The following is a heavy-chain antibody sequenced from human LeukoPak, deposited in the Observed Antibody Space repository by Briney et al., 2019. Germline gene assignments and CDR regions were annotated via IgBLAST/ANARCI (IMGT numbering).Heavy chain of an antibody. V-gene: IGHV3-7*01. CDR1: GFTFSSYE. J-gene: IGHJ6*04. CDR3: AKGVDV. Sequence: GGSLRLSCAASGFTFSSYEMNWVRQAPGKGLEWVANIKEDGSEKYYVDSVKGRFTISRDNARNSLFLQMNSLRAEDTAVYYCAKGVDVWGKGTTVTVSS. CDR2: IKEDGSEK.